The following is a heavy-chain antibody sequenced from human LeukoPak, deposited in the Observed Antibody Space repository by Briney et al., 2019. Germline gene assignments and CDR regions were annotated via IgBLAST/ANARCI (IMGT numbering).Heavy chain of an antibody. V-gene: IGHV4-39*01. Sequence: PSETLSLTCTVSGGSISSSSYYWGWIRQPPGKGLEWIGSIYYSGCTYYNPSLKSRVTISVDTSKNQFSLKLSSVTAADTAVSYCARRWRYSSGYPDYWGQGTLVTVSS. CDR2: IYYSGCT. J-gene: IGHJ4*02. CDR3: ARRWRYSSGYPDY. CDR1: GGSISSSSYY. D-gene: IGHD3-22*01.